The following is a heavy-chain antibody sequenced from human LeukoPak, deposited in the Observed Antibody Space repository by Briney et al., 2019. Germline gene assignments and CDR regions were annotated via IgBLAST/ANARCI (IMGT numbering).Heavy chain of an antibody. CDR3: ARSWLLLWFGGDAFDI. J-gene: IGHJ3*02. D-gene: IGHD3-10*01. CDR1: GFTFSSYA. CDR2: ISYDGSNK. Sequence: GGSLRLSCAASGFTFSSYAMHWVRQAPGKGLGWGAVISYDGSNKYYADSVKGRFTISRDNSKNTLYLQMNSLRAEDTAVYYCARSWLLLWFGGDAFDIWGQGTMVTVSS. V-gene: IGHV3-30-3*01.